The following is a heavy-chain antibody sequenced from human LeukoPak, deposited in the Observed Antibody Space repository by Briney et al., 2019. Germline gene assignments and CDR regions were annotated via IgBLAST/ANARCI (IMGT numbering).Heavy chain of an antibody. J-gene: IGHJ4*02. CDR1: GGSISSGSYY. Sequence: SEALSLTCSVSGGSISSGSYYWVWIRQPPGKGLEWIGTIYYSGTTYYKPSLKSRVTISVDTSKNQFSLRLSSVTAADTAVYYCARVPYGGNSEDYFDYWGQGTLVTVSS. D-gene: IGHD4-23*01. CDR2: IYYSGTT. CDR3: ARVPYGGNSEDYFDY. V-gene: IGHV4-39*07.